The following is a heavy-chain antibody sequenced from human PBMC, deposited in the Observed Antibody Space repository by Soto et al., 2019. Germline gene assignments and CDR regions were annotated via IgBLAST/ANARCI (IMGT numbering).Heavy chain of an antibody. V-gene: IGHV3-74*01. J-gene: IGHJ4*02. CDR3: ARGSPSHFDY. Sequence: PGGYLRLSCAASGFTFSSYWMHWVRQAPGKGLVWVSRINSDGSTTDYADSVKGRFTISRDNAKNTLYLQMNSLRADDTAVYYCARGSPSHFDYWGQGTLVTVSS. CDR2: INSDGSTT. CDR1: GFTFSSYW.